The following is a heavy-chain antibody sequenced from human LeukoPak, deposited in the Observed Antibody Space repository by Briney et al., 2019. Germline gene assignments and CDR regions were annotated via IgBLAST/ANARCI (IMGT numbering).Heavy chain of an antibody. V-gene: IGHV3-53*01. D-gene: IGHD3-3*01. CDR1: GFTVSSNY. CDR3: ARLMEGYFDY. Sequence: PGGSLRLSCAASGFTVSSNYMSWVRQAPGKGLEWVSVTYSGGSTYYADSVKGRFTISRDNSKNTLYLQMNSLRAEDTAVYYCARLMEGYFDYWGQGTLVTVSS. CDR2: TYSGGST. J-gene: IGHJ4*02.